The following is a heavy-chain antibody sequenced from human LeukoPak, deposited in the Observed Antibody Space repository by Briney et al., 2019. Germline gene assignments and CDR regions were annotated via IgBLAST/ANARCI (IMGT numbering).Heavy chain of an antibody. CDR2: IKSKTDGGKT. D-gene: IGHD3-10*01. Sequence: GGSLRLSCAASGFPFSNAWMSWVRQAPGKGLEWVGRIKSKTDGGKTDYAAPVQGRFSISRDDSEDTLYLQMNGLNTEDTAVYYCSTVSPYYGSGTTSPDSWGQGTLVVVSS. J-gene: IGHJ4*02. CDR1: GFPFSNAW. V-gene: IGHV3-15*01. CDR3: STVSPYYGSGTTSPDS.